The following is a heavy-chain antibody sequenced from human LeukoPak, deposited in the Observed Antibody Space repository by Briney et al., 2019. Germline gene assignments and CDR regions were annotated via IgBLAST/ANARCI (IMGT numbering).Heavy chain of an antibody. J-gene: IGHJ6*02. CDR2: TYYSGST. Sequence: SQTLSLTCTVSGVSISSGDYYWSWIRQPPGKGLEWIGYTYYSGSTYYNPSLKSRVTISVDTSKNQFSLKLSSVTAADTAVYYCARGPGRYLYYYYGMDVWGQGTTVTVSS. CDR3: ARGPGRYLYYYYGMDV. V-gene: IGHV4-30-4*01. CDR1: GVSISSGDYY. D-gene: IGHD1-14*01.